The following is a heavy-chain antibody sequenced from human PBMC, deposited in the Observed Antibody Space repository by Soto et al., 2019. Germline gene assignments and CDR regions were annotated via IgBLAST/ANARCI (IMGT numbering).Heavy chain of an antibody. Sequence: QITLKESGATLAKPTQTLTLTCTLSGFSLSTTTVGVGWIRQPPGKALEWLALIYWDDDRRYIPSLKNRLTITNDTSGGQVVLTMTTMDPVDTATYNCAQITPFDFKGYYFEYWCPGIRVTVSS. CDR3: AQITPFDFKGYYFEY. D-gene: IGHD3-16*01. CDR2: IYWDDDR. CDR1: GFSLSTTTVG. V-gene: IGHV2-5*02. J-gene: IGHJ4*02.